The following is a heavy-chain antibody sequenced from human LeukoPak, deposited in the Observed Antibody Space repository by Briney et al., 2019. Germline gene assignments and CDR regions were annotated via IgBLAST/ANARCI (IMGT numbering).Heavy chain of an antibody. CDR1: GFTFSGSA. CDR2: IRSKANSYAT. J-gene: IGHJ6*02. Sequence: GGSLRLSCAASGFTFSGSAMHWVRQASGKGLEWVGRIRSKANSYATAYAASVKGRFTISRDDSKNTAYLQMNSLKTEDTAVYYCTRLGWTQTPMDVWGQGTTVTVSS. CDR3: TRLGWTQTPMDV. D-gene: IGHD4-23*01. V-gene: IGHV3-73*01.